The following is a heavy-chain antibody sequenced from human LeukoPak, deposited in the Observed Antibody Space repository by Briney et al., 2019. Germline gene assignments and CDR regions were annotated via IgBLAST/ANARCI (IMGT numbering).Heavy chain of an antibody. CDR3: ARVQSGKPRTIWPPSQCYDNYMGV. CDR1: GGSISSYY. J-gene: IGHJ6*03. CDR2: IYYSGST. V-gene: IGHV4-59*01. D-gene: IGHD5-24*01. Sequence: SETLSLTCTVSGGSISSYYWSWIRQPPGKGLEWIGYIYYSGSTNYNPSLKSRVTISVDTSKNQFSLKLSSVTAAHTAVYYCARVQSGKPRTIWPPSQCYDNYMGVWAKGTTVTGSS.